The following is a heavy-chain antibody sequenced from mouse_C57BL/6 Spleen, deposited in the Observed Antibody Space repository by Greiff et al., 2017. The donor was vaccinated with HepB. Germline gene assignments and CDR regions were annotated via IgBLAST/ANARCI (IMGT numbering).Heavy chain of an antibody. CDR1: GFSLSTSGMG. CDR3: ARSPTTVVPFDD. Sequence: QVTLKESGPGILQSSQTLSLTCSFSGFSLSTSGMGVSWIRQPSGKGLEWLAHIYWDDDKRYNPSLKSRLTISKDTSRNQVFLKITSVDTADTATYYCARSPTTVVPFDDWGQGTTLTVSS. CDR2: IYWDDDK. J-gene: IGHJ2*01. V-gene: IGHV8-12*01. D-gene: IGHD1-1*01.